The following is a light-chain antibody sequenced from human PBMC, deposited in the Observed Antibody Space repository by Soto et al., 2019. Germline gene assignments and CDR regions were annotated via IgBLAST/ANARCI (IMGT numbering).Light chain of an antibody. V-gene: IGKV3-20*01. J-gene: IGKJ4*01. CDR2: GAS. CDR1: QSISSNY. Sequence: EIVLTQSPGTLSLSPGETVTLSCRASQSISSNYVARFQHKPGQAPRLLIYGASSRAPGIPERFSGSGSGTDFSLTINRLEPEDSAVFYCQQYGYPQLTFGGGTKVEIK. CDR3: QQYGYPQLT.